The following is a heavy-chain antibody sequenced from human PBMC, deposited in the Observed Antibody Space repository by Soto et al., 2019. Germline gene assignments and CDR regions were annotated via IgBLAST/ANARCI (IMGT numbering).Heavy chain of an antibody. D-gene: IGHD4-17*01. CDR2: IYYSGST. CDR3: ARRYGVYFDY. Sequence: SETLSLTCTVSGGSISIYYWSWIRQPPGKGLEWIGYIYYSGSTNYNPSLKSRVTISVDTSKNQFSLKLSSVPAADTAVYYCARRYGVYFDYWGQGTLVTVSS. J-gene: IGHJ4*02. CDR1: GGSISIYY. V-gene: IGHV4-59*08.